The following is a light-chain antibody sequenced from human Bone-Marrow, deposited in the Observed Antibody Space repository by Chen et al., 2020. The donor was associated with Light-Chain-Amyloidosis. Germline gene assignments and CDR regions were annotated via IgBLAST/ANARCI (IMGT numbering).Light chain of an antibody. J-gene: IGLJ3*02. CDR3: QSYQGSSQGV. CDR1: RCSIATNH. Sequence: NFMMTQPHSVSESPGKTAIIYCTRSRCSIATNHVQWYQQRPGSSPTTVIYEDDQRPSGVPDRFSVSIDRSSNSASLTISGLKTDDEADYYCQSYQGSSQGVFGGGTKLTVL. V-gene: IGLV6-57*01. CDR2: EDD.